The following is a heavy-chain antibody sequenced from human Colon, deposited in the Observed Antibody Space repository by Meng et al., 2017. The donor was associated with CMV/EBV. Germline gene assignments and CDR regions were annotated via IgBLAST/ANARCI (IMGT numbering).Heavy chain of an antibody. CDR1: GYTFTNFG. CDR2: ISPYNGDT. CDR3: ARELARGGY. Sequence: QVQWGQSGSEVKKPGASVKVSCKSSGYTFTNFGISWGRQAPGQGLEWMAYISPYNGDTNYAQRFQGRVALTTDTSTSTVYMELGSLTSDDTAMYYCARELARGGYWGQGTLVTVSS. V-gene: IGHV1-18*01. J-gene: IGHJ4*02.